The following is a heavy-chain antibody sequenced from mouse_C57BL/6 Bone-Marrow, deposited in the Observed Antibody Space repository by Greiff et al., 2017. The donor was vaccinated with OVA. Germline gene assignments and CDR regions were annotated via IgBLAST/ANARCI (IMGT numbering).Heavy chain of an antibody. V-gene: IGHV1-26*01. J-gene: IGHJ2*01. CDR2: INPNNGGT. CDR1: GYTFTDYY. Sequence: EVQLQQSGPELVKPGASVKISCKASGYTFTDYYMNWVKQSHGKSLEWIGDINPNNGGTSYNQKFKGKATLTVDTSSSTAYMQLRSLTSEDSAVYYCERGGLYGHNGRYYFDDWGKGTTLTVSS. CDR3: ERGGLYGHNGRYYFDD. D-gene: IGHD1-1*02.